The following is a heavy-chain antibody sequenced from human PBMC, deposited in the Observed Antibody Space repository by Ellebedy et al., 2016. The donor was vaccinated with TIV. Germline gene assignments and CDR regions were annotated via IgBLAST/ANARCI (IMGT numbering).Heavy chain of an antibody. D-gene: IGHD6-13*01. CDR3: ARARIAAAGKAARGYYYYGMDV. CDR2: ISSSSSTI. J-gene: IGHJ6*02. Sequence: PGGSLRLSCAASGFTFSSYSMNWVRQAPGKGLEWVSYISSSSSTIYYADSVKGRFTIPRDNAKNSLYLQMNSLRAEDTAVYYCARARIAAAGKAARGYYYYGMDVWGQGTTVTVSS. V-gene: IGHV3-48*04. CDR1: GFTFSSYS.